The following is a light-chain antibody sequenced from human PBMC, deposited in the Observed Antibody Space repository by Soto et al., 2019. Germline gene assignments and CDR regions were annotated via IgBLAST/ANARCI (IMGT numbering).Light chain of an antibody. Sequence: QSVLTQPRSVSGSPGQSFTISCTGTSSDVGGYNYVSWYQQHPGKAPKLMIYDVSKRPSGVPDRFSGSKSGNTASLTISGLQAEDEADYYCCSYAGSYTFNVFGTGTKVTVL. V-gene: IGLV2-11*01. CDR2: DVS. J-gene: IGLJ1*01. CDR1: SSDVGGYNY. CDR3: CSYAGSYTFNV.